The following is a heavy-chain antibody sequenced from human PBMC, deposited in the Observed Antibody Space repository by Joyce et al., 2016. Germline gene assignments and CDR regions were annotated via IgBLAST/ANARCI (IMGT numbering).Heavy chain of an antibody. CDR2: IKQDGNEK. V-gene: IGHV3-7*03. CDR1: GFTFSAYW. Sequence: EVHLVESGGGLVQPGGSLRLSCAASGFTFSAYWMSWVRQAPGKGLEWVANIKQDGNEKYYVYSVKGRFTISRDNAKNSLYLQMNSLKAEDTAVYYCARARGCSGRTCHNFDYWGQGTLVTVS. J-gene: IGHJ4*02. CDR3: ARARGCSGRTCHNFDY. D-gene: IGHD2-15*01.